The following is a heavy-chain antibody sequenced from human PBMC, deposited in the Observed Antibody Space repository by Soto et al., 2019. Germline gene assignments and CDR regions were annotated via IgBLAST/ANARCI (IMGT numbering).Heavy chain of an antibody. CDR3: ARSKTTTTVTTIIWGNWFDP. D-gene: IGHD4-17*01. Sequence: GGSLRLSCAASGFTFSSYWMHWVRQAPGKGLVWVSRINSDGSSTSYADSVKGRFTISRDNAKNTLYLQMNSLRAEDTAVYYCARSKTTTTVTTIIWGNWFDPWGQGTLVTVSS. CDR2: INSDGSST. CDR1: GFTFSSYW. J-gene: IGHJ5*02. V-gene: IGHV3-74*01.